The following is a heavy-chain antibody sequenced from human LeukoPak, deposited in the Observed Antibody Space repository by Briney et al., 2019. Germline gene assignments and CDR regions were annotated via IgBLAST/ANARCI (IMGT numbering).Heavy chain of an antibody. V-gene: IGHV4-4*07. CDR1: GGSISSYY. D-gene: IGHD6-13*01. Sequence: SETLSLTCTVSGGSISSYYWSWIRQPAGKGLEWIGRIYTSGSTNYNPSLKSRVTISVDTSKNQFSLKLSSVTAADTAVYYCARGYSSSWYPNWFDPWGQGTLVTVSS. J-gene: IGHJ5*02. CDR2: IYTSGST. CDR3: ARGYSSSWYPNWFDP.